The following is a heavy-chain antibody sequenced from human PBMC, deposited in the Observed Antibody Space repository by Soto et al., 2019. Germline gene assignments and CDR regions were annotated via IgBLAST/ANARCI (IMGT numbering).Heavy chain of an antibody. Sequence: QVQLVQPGAEVKKPGASVKVSCKASGYTFTSYGISWVRQAPGQGLEWMGWISAYNGNKKYAQKFQGRVTMTTDTSTSTAYMALRSLRSDDTAVYYCARDLNLGLAAGWGQGTLVTVSS. J-gene: IGHJ4*02. CDR2: ISAYNGNK. D-gene: IGHD6-13*01. CDR1: GYTFTSYG. V-gene: IGHV1-18*01. CDR3: ARDLNLGLAAG.